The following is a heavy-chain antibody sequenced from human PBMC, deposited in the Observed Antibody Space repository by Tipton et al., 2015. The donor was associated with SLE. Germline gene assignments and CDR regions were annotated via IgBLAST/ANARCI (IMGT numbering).Heavy chain of an antibody. V-gene: IGHV1-18*01. CDR2: ISAYNGNT. CDR3: ARDTIFEVVPPKAFNN. D-gene: IGHD3-3*01. CDR1: GYTFTSYG. Sequence: QSGAEVKKPGASVKVSCKASGYTFTSYGISWARQAPGQGLEWMGWISAYNGNTNYAQKLQGRVTMTTDTSKDTAYMEMRSLGSDDTAVYYCARDTIFEVVPPKAFNNWGQGAMVTVSS. J-gene: IGHJ3*02.